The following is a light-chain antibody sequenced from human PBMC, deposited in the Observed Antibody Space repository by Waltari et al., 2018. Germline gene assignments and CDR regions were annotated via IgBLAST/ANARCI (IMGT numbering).Light chain of an antibody. CDR3: QVCDTATDHWV. CDR1: NIESQT. CDR2: DNA. J-gene: IGLJ3*02. V-gene: IGLV3-21*02. Sequence: SYVLTQPPSVSVAPGQTARITCGGDNIESQTVHWYQQKPGQAPLLVVFDNADRPSGIPGGCSGSNSGNTATLTSTRVEVGDEADFYCQVCDTATDHWVFGGGTKLTVL.